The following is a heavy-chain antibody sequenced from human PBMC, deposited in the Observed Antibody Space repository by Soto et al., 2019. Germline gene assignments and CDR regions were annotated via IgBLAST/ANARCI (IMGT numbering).Heavy chain of an antibody. Sequence: GGSLRLSCAASGFTFSSYGMHWVRQAPGKGLEWDTGMSWNSGTIGYADSVKGRFTISRDNAKNSLYLQMNSLRAEDTALYYCARDVWSRASGPPDSWGQGTMVTVSS. CDR1: GFTFSSYG. CDR2: MSWNSGTI. D-gene: IGHD3-10*01. V-gene: IGHV3-9*01. CDR3: ARDVWSRASGPPDS. J-gene: IGHJ5*01.